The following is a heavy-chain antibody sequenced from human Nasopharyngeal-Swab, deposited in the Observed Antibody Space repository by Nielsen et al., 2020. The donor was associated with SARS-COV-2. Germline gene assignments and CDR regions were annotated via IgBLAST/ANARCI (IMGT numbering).Heavy chain of an antibody. J-gene: IGHJ4*02. CDR2: ISSSGSTI. V-gene: IGHV3-48*04. CDR3: ARDGELLRFDY. Sequence: GESLKISCVASGFTFSSYSMNWVRQAPGKGLEWVSYISSSGSTIYYADSVKGRFTISRDNAKNSLYLQMNSLRAEDTAVYYCARDGELLRFDYWGQGTLVTVSS. D-gene: IGHD1-26*01. CDR1: GFTFSSYS.